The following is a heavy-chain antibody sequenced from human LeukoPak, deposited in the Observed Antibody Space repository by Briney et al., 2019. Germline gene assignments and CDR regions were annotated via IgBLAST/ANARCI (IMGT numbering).Heavy chain of an antibody. J-gene: IGHJ6*02. CDR2: INPSGGTT. CDR3: AMERRLIDYYYGMDV. CDR1: GYTFTSYY. Sequence: ASVKVSCKASGYTFTSYYMHWVRQAPGQGLEWMGIINPSGGTTRHAQRFQGRVTMTRDTSTSTVYMELSSLRCEDTAVYYCAMERRLIDYYYGMDVWGQGTTVTVSS. D-gene: IGHD1-1*01. V-gene: IGHV1-46*01.